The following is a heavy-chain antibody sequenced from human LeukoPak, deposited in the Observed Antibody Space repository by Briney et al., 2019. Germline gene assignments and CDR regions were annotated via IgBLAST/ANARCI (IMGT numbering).Heavy chain of an antibody. Sequence: GGSLRLSCAVSGITLSNYGMTWVRQASGEGLEWVAGISDSGGRTNYADSVKGRFTISRDNPKNTLYLQMNSLRAEDTAVYFCAKRGVVIRVILVGFHKEAYYFDSWGQGALVTVSS. CDR1: GITLSNYG. V-gene: IGHV3-23*01. D-gene: IGHD3-22*01. J-gene: IGHJ4*02. CDR3: AKRGVVIRVILVGFHKEAYYFDS. CDR2: ISDSGGRT.